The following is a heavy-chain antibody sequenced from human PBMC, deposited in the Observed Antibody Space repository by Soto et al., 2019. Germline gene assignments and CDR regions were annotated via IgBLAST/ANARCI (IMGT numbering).Heavy chain of an antibody. V-gene: IGHV3-74*01. J-gene: IGHJ4*02. CDR3: ASSLLTPFDY. CDR2: IDSDGSST. Sequence: PVVSMRLPWAASGFTFSSYWMHCVRQAPGKGLVWVSRIDSDGSSTFYADSVKGRFTISRDNAKNTLYLQMNSLRAEDTAVYYCASSLLTPFDYWGRGTLVTVSS. CDR1: GFTFSSYW. D-gene: IGHD7-27*01.